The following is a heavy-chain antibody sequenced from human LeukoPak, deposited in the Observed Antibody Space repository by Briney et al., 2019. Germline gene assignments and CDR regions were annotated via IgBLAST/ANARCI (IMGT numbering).Heavy chain of an antibody. CDR1: EFTFSSYA. Sequence: GGSLRLSCAASEFTFSSYAMHWVRQAPGKGLEWVAAISFDGNNEYYADSVKGRFTISRDNSKNTLYLQMNSLRAEDTAVYYCANIIRKYTSGYYYFDYWGQGTLLTVSS. CDR2: ISFDGNNE. D-gene: IGHD6-25*01. J-gene: IGHJ4*02. CDR3: ANIIRKYTSGYYYFDY. V-gene: IGHV3-30-3*01.